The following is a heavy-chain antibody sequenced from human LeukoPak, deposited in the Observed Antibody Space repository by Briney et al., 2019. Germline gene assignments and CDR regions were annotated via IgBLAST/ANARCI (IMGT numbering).Heavy chain of an antibody. V-gene: IGHV4-30-2*01. CDR1: GGSISSGGCY. Sequence: SETLSLTCTVSGGSISSGGCYWSWIRQPPGKGLEWIGNIYQSGSTYYNPSLKSRVTISVDTSKNQFSLKLRSVTAADTAVYYCARDFYGSGSYYRAPFDYWGQGALVTVSS. D-gene: IGHD3-10*01. J-gene: IGHJ4*02. CDR2: IYQSGST. CDR3: ARDFYGSGSYYRAPFDY.